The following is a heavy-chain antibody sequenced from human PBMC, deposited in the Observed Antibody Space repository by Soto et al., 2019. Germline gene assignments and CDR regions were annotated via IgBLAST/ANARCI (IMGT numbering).Heavy chain of an antibody. V-gene: IGHV4-4*07. CDR1: GGAINMFY. J-gene: IGHJ5*02. D-gene: IGHD2-15*01. CDR2: IYSSGST. CDR3: ARSSHKESWFAP. Sequence: ETLSVTCTGWGGAINMFYWKWIRQPAGKGLEWIGRIYSSGSTNYNPSFRSRVTMSVDTSKNQLSLRLNSVTAADTAVYYCARSSHKESWFAPWGQGTVVT.